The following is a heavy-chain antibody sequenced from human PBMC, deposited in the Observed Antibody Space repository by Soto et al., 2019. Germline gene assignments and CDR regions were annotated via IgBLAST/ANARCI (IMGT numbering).Heavy chain of an antibody. CDR1: GGSISHYY. D-gene: IGHD3-16*02. CDR2: IHSSGST. CDR3: ARHIDGSRKASFDY. Sequence: SETLSLTCAVSGGSISHYYWSWIRQPPGKGLEWIGYIHSSGSTNYNPSLNSRVTISVDTSKNQFSLTLSSVTAADTAVYFCARHIDGSRKASFDYWGQGTLVTVS. J-gene: IGHJ4*02. V-gene: IGHV4-59*08.